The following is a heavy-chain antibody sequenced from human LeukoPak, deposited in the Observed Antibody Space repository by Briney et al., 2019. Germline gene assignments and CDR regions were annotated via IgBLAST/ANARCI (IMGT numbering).Heavy chain of an antibody. CDR1: GFTVSSNY. CDR2: IYSGGST. Sequence: PGGSLRLSCAASGFTVSSNYMSWVRQAPGKGLEWVSVIYSGGSTYYADSVKGRFTTSRDNPKNTLFLQMNSLRAEDTAAYYCATEPRWELYSFDIWGQGTMVTVSS. V-gene: IGHV3-53*01. J-gene: IGHJ3*02. D-gene: IGHD1-7*01. CDR3: ATEPRWELYSFDI.